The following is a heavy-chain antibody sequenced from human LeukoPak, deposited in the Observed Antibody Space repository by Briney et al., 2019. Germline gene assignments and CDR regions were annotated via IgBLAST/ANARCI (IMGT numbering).Heavy chain of an antibody. J-gene: IGHJ6*02. CDR2: INPSGGST. V-gene: IGHV1-46*01. CDR1: GYTFTSYY. D-gene: IGHD4-17*01. Sequence: ASVKVSCKASGYTFTSYYMHWVRQAPGQGLEWMGIINPSGGSTSYAQKFQGRVTITADESTSTAYMELSSLRSEDTAVYYCATGQNYGDYDRTVGIDVWGQGTTVTVSS. CDR3: ATGQNYGDYDRTVGIDV.